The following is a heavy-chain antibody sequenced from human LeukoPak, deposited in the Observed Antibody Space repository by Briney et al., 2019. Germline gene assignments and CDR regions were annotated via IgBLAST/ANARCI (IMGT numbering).Heavy chain of an antibody. CDR3: ARTHYDFWSSYYPVDP. V-gene: IGHV3-30*04. J-gene: IGHJ5*02. CDR2: ISYDGSNK. CDR1: GFTFSSYA. Sequence: GRSLRLSCAASGFTFSSYAMHWVRKAPSKGLEWVAVISYDGSNKYYADSVKGRFTISRDNSENTLFLQMNSLRAEDTAVYYCARTHYDFWSSYYPVDPWGQGTLVTVSS. D-gene: IGHD3-3*01.